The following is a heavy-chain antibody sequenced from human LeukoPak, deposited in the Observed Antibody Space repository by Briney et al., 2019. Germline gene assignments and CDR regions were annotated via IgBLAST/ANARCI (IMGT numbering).Heavy chain of an antibody. CDR1: GFTFSSYA. D-gene: IGHD3-3*01. Sequence: PGGSLRLSCAASGFTFSSYAMSWVRQAPGKGLEWVSAISGSGGSTYYADSVKGRFTISRDNSKNTLYLQMNSLRAEDTAVYYCAKDPKRGLDFWSGYYRPYYYYGMDVWGQGTTVTVSS. V-gene: IGHV3-23*01. J-gene: IGHJ6*02. CDR2: ISGSGGST. CDR3: AKDPKRGLDFWSGYYRPYYYYGMDV.